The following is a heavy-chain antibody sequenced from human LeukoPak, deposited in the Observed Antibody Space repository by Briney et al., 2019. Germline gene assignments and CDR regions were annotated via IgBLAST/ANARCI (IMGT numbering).Heavy chain of an antibody. CDR1: GGSFSGYY. J-gene: IGHJ6*04. CDR3: ARLGRSKIVTV. Sequence: SETLSLTCAVYGGSFSGYYWSWIRQPPGKGLEWIGEINHSGSTNYNPSLKSRVTISVDTSKNQFSLKLSSVTAADTAVYCCARLGRSKIVTVWGKGTTVTVSS. V-gene: IGHV4-34*01. CDR2: INHSGST. D-gene: IGHD3-16*02.